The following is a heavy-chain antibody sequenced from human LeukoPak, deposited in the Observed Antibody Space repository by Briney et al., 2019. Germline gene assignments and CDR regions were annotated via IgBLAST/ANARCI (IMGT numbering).Heavy chain of an antibody. Sequence: SETPSLTCTVSGGSISSYYWSWIRQPPGKGLEWIGYIYYSGSTNYNPSLKSRVTISVDTSKNQFSLKLSSVTAADTAVYYCARVRSGSSTFNYYGMDVWGQGTTVTVSS. D-gene: IGHD1-26*01. V-gene: IGHV4-59*01. CDR1: GGSISSYY. CDR2: IYYSGST. CDR3: ARVRSGSSTFNYYGMDV. J-gene: IGHJ6*02.